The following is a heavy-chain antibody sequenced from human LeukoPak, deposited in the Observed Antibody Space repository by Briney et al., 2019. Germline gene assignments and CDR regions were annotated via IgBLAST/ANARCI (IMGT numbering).Heavy chain of an antibody. V-gene: IGHV4-59*08. J-gene: IGHJ4*02. Sequence: SETLSLTCTVSGGSISSYYWSWIRQPPGKGLEWIGYIYYSGSTNYNPSLKSRVTISVDTSKNQFSLKLSSVTAADTAVYYCTRGGVVTRAGFYWGQGTLVTVSS. CDR2: IYYSGST. CDR1: GGSISSYY. CDR3: TRGGVVTRAGFY. D-gene: IGHD2-21*02.